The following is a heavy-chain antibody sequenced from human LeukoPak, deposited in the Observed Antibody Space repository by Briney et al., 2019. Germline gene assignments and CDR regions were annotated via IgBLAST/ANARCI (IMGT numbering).Heavy chain of an antibody. J-gene: IGHJ4*02. D-gene: IGHD2-2*01. CDR3: ARAFIVVVPAAHYYFDY. V-gene: IGHV1-2*02. CDR1: GYTFTGYY. Sequence: ASVKVSCKASGYTFTGYYMHWVRQAPGQGLERMGWINPNSGGTNYAQKFQGRVTMTRDTSISTAYMELSRLRSDDTAVYYCARAFIVVVPAAHYYFDYWAREPWSPSPQ. CDR2: INPNSGGT.